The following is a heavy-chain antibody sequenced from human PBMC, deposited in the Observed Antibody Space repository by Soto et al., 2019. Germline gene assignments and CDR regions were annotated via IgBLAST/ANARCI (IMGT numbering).Heavy chain of an antibody. Sequence: GGSLRLSCAASGISVGNKPMSWVRQAPGKGLEWVSVVYSDARTSYADSVKGRFTVSRDNSKNTVYLQMNSLRVEDTAVYYCARDVAETGFDYWGQGTLVTVSS. CDR2: VYSDART. D-gene: IGHD2-21*02. J-gene: IGHJ4*02. CDR1: GISVGNKP. V-gene: IGHV3-66*01. CDR3: ARDVAETGFDY.